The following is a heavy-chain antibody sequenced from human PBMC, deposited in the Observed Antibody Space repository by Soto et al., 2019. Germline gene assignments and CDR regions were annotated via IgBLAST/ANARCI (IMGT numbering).Heavy chain of an antibody. CDR1: GGTFSSYA. CDR3: ERWVTNWYFDL. CDR2: IIPIFGTA. V-gene: IGHV1-69*13. D-gene: IGHD4-17*01. J-gene: IGHJ2*01. Sequence: ASVKVSCKASGGTFSSYAISWVRQAPGQGLEWMGGIIPIFGTANYAQKFQGRVTITADESTSTAYMELSSLRSEDTAVYYCERWVTNWYFDLWAVAPWSPSPQ.